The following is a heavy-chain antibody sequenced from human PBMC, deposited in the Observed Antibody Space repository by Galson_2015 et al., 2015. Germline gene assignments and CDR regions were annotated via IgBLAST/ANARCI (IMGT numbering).Heavy chain of an antibody. D-gene: IGHD1-20*01. CDR2: IYWDNDK. CDR1: GLSLTTSGVG. CDR3: AHRLGHSSNWDVGYFNY. Sequence: PALVKPTQTLTLTCTFSGLSLTTSGVGVGWIRQPPGKALECLALIYWDNDKRYNPSLKSRLTITKDTSGNQVVLTMTNMDPVDTATYYCAHRLGHSSNWDVGYFNYWGQGTLVTVSS. J-gene: IGHJ4*02. V-gene: IGHV2-5*02.